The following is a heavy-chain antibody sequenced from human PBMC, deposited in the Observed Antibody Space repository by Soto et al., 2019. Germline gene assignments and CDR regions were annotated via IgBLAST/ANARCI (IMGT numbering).Heavy chain of an antibody. Sequence: SETLSLTCAVYGGSFSGYYWTWIRQPPGTGLEWIGEINHSGSTNYNPSLKSRVTISVDTSKNQFSLKLSSVTAADTAGYYCARRWGRTFDYWGQGTLVTVSS. CDR1: GGSFSGYY. J-gene: IGHJ4*02. CDR2: INHSGST. V-gene: IGHV4-34*01. D-gene: IGHD7-27*01. CDR3: ARRWGRTFDY.